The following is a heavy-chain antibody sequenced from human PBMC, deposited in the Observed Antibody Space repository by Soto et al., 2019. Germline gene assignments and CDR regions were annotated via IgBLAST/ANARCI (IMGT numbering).Heavy chain of an antibody. CDR1: RFTFRDAW. V-gene: IGHV3-15*01. CDR3: PDFAR. J-gene: IGHJ4*02. Sequence: EVQLVESGGGLVKPGGSLRLSCAASRFTFRDAWMSWVRQVPGRGLEWVGRVKSRTDGGTTDYAAPVKGRFSISRDDSKDTLYLHMNSLKTEDTAVYYCPDFARWGQGTLVTVSS. D-gene: IGHD6-6*01. CDR2: VKSRTDGGTT.